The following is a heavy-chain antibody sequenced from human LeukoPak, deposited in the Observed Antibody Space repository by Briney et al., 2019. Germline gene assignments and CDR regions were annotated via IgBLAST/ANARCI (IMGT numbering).Heavy chain of an antibody. Sequence: KVCCKASGGTFSSYAISWVRQAPGQGLEWMGGIIPIFGTANYAQKFQGRVTITADESTSTAYMELSSLRSEDTAVYYCARVDDSSSWYDYWGQGTLVTVSS. D-gene: IGHD6-13*01. CDR3: ARVDDSSSWYDY. CDR1: GGTFSSYA. J-gene: IGHJ4*02. V-gene: IGHV1-69*01. CDR2: IIPIFGTA.